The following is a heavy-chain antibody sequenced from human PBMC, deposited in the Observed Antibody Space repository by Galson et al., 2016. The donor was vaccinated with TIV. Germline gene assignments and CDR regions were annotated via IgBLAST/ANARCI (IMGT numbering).Heavy chain of an antibody. J-gene: IGHJ6*03. D-gene: IGHD3-22*01. Sequence: SVTLSLTCAVYGGSFSCSYWSWIRQPPGKGLEWIGEINPSGSTHYNPSLKSRVTISIDTSKNQFSLNLSPVTAADMAVYYCARVYERYDPSGYYHYYMDVWGKGTKVTVSS. V-gene: IGHV4-34*01. CDR2: INPSGST. CDR1: GGSFSCSY. CDR3: ARVYERYDPSGYYHYYMDV.